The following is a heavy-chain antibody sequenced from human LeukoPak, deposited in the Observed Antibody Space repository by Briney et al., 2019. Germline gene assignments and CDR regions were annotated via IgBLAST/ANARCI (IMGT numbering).Heavy chain of an antibody. J-gene: IGHJ6*03. CDR1: GHTSTKLW. V-gene: IGHV5-51*01. Sequence: GESLKISCKVTGHTSTKLWIAWVRQVPGKGLEWMGIIYSGDSDTKYSPSFKGQVTISVDESISTAYLQWSSLKASDTAMYYCARLLDYGDSGGYMDVWGKGTTVTISS. CDR2: IYSGDSDT. CDR3: ARLLDYGDSGGYMDV. D-gene: IGHD4-17*01.